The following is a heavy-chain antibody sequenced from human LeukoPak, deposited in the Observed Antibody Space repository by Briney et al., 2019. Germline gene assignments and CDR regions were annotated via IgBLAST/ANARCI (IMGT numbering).Heavy chain of an antibody. D-gene: IGHD5-24*01. V-gene: IGHV3-48*01. J-gene: IGHJ6*02. CDR1: GITFSSYS. Sequence: PGGSLRLSCAASGITFSSYSMNWVRQAPGKGLEWLSYISSSGSTIYFADSVKGRFTISRDNAKNSLYLQMNSLRAEDTAVYYCARSSTLQSNYYYGMDVWGQGTTVTVSS. CDR3: ARSSTLQSNYYYGMDV. CDR2: ISSSGSTI.